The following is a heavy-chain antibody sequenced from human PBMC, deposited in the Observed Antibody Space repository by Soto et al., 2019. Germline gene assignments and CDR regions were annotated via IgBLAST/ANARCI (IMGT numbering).Heavy chain of an antibody. CDR2: INPSGGST. V-gene: IGHV1-46*01. J-gene: IGHJ4*02. CDR1: GYTFTSYY. Sequence: QVQLVQSGAEVKKPGASVKVSCKASGYTFTSYYIHWVRQAPGQGLEWMGIINPSGGSTSYAQKFQGRVTKTRDTSTSTVYMELSSLRSEDTAVYYCARDMSADFGVVTNDYWGQGTLVTVSS. CDR3: ARDMSADFGVVTNDY. D-gene: IGHD3-3*01.